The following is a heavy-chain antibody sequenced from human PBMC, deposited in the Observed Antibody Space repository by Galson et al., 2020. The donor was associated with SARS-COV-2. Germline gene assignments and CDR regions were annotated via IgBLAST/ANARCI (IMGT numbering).Heavy chain of an antibody. V-gene: IGHV3-15*01. D-gene: IGHD5-18*01. CDR3: TTGGYTDVHIWYYDL. Sequence: GSLRLSCTASELTLNNAWMSWVPPAPGKGLEWVGRIKSSDDGEMTDYAATVRGRFTISRDDSRQTLYLQMTGMKTDETAEYYCTTGGYTDVHIWYYDLWGRGTRVTVSS. CDR1: ELTLNNAW. CDR2: IKSSDDGEMT. J-gene: IGHJ2*01.